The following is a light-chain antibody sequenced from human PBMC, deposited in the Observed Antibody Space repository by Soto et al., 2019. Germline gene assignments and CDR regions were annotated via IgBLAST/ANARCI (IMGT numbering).Light chain of an antibody. CDR2: DNN. Sequence: QSALSQPPSVSAAPEQKVTISCSGSSSNIGQNSVSWYQQFPGTAPKLLIYDNNKRPSGIPDRFSGSKSGTSATLGITGPQTGDEADYYCATWDNSLSSGVFGGGTKLTVL. CDR3: ATWDNSLSSGV. V-gene: IGLV1-51*01. CDR1: SSNIGQNS. J-gene: IGLJ3*02.